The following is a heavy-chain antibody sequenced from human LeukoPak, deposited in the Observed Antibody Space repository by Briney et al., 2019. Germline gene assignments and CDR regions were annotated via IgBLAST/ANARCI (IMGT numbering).Heavy chain of an antibody. CDR3: ARVANWNYGTYYYYYMDV. V-gene: IGHV4-59*01. Sequence: SETLSLTCTVSGGSISSYYWSWIRQPPGKGLEWIGYIYYSGSTNYNPSLKSRVTISVDTSKNQFSLKLSSVTAADTAVYYCARVANWNYGTYYYYYMDVWGKGTTVTVSS. D-gene: IGHD1-7*01. CDR2: IYYSGST. CDR1: GGSISSYY. J-gene: IGHJ6*03.